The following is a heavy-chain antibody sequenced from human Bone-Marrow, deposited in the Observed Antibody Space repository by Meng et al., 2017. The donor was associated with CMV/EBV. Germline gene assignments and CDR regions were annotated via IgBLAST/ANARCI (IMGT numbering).Heavy chain of an antibody. CDR3: ARYRGLGGYSYGRYYYYGMDV. CDR2: ISSSSSYI. D-gene: IGHD5-18*01. V-gene: IGHV3-21*04. CDR1: GFTFSSYS. J-gene: IGHJ6*01. Sequence: GESLKISCAASGFTFSSYSMNWVRQAPGKGLEWVSSISSSSSYIYYADSVKGRFTISRDNAKNSLYLQMNSLRAEDTALYYCARYRGLGGYSYGRYYYYGMDVWGQGTTVTVYS.